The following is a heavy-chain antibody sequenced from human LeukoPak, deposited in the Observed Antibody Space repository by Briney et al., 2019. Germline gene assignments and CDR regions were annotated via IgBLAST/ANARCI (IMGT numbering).Heavy chain of an antibody. CDR2: IYYSGST. CDR1: GGSISSSSYY. V-gene: IGHV4-39*07. J-gene: IGHJ4*02. D-gene: IGHD6-13*01. Sequence: PSETLSLTCTVSGGSISSSSYYWGWIRQPPGKGLEWIGSIYYSGSTYYNPSLKSRVTISVDTSKNQFSLKLSSVTAADTAVYYCARGRRGSSWSLPYYFDYWGQGTLVTVSS. CDR3: ARGRRGSSWSLPYYFDY.